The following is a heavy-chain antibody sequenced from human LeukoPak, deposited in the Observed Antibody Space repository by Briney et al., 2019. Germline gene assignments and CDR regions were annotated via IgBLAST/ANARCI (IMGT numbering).Heavy chain of an antibody. CDR2: IYHSGST. CDR1: GGSLSSGGYS. V-gene: IGHV4-30-2*01. Sequence: SQTLSLTCAVSGGSLSSGGYSWSWVRQPPGRGLEWIGYIYHSGSTYYNPSLKSRVTISVDRSKNQFSLKLSSVTAADTAVYYCARARGESGYSPAYDYWGQGTLVTVSS. CDR3: ARARGESGYSPAYDY. D-gene: IGHD5-18*01. J-gene: IGHJ4*02.